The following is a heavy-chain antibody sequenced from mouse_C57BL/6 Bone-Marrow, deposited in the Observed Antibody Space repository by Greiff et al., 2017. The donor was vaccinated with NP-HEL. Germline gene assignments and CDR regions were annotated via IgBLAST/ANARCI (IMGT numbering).Heavy chain of an antibody. J-gene: IGHJ3*01. Sequence: EVQVVESGGGLVKPGGSLKLSCAASGFTFSSYTMSWVRQTPEKRLEWVATISGGGGNTYYPDSVKGRFTISRDNAKNTLYLQMSSLRSEDTALYYCARQELITTRAWFAYWGQGTLVTVSA. V-gene: IGHV5-9*01. D-gene: IGHD1-1*01. CDR1: GFTFSSYT. CDR3: ARQELITTRAWFAY. CDR2: ISGGGGNT.